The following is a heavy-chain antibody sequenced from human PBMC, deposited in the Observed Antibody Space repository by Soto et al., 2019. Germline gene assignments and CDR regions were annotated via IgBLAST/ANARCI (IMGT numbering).Heavy chain of an antibody. CDR1: GGSISSYY. V-gene: IGHV4-59*01. CDR3: ARDVGGP. J-gene: IGHJ5*02. CDR2: IYYSGST. Sequence: SETLSLTCTVSGGSISSYYWSWIRQPPGKGLEWIGYIYYSGSTNYNPSLKSRVTISVDTSKNQFSLKLSSVTAADTAAYYCARDVGGPWGQGTLVTVSS.